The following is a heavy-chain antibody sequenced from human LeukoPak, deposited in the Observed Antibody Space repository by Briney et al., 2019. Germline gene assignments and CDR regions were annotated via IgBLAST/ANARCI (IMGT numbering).Heavy chain of an antibody. V-gene: IGHV3-23*01. D-gene: IGHD3-22*01. Sequence: AGGSLGLSCIVSGFTFRSYGMSWVRQAPGKWLEWVSVMSGGGGSLYYADSVKGRFTISRDNSKNTLYLQMNSLRAEDTAVYYCAKDSSGYSDYFDYWGQGTLVTVSS. CDR1: GFTFRSYG. J-gene: IGHJ4*02. CDR3: AKDSSGYSDYFDY. CDR2: MSGGGGSL.